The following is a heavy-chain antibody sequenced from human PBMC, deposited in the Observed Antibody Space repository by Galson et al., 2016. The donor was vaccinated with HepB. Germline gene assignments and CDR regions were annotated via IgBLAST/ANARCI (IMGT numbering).Heavy chain of an antibody. D-gene: IGHD2-2*01. Sequence: SVKVSCKVFGYRFTGYYIHWVRQAPGQGLEWMGWINAKTGDGISAPKFQGRVTVARDKAASTAYMELTRLTSDDSAVYYCARGATSSCDYWGQGTLVVVSS. J-gene: IGHJ4*02. CDR2: INAKTGDG. CDR1: GYRFTGYY. CDR3: ARGATSSCDY. V-gene: IGHV1-2*02.